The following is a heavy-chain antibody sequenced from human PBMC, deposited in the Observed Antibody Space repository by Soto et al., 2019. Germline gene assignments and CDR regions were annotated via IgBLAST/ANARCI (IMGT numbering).Heavy chain of an antibody. J-gene: IGHJ6*03. D-gene: IGHD2-21*01. V-gene: IGHV3-9*01. CDR2: ISWNSGKI. Sequence: DVQLVESGGDLVQPGMSLRLSCAASGFTFDDYAMHWVRQGPGTGLEWVSSISWNSGKIGYADSVKGRFTISRDNAKNYLYLQVNSLRPEDTALYYCAKGGGYSIYHYMDVWGKGTTVTVSS. CDR1: GFTFDDYA. CDR3: AKGGGYSIYHYMDV.